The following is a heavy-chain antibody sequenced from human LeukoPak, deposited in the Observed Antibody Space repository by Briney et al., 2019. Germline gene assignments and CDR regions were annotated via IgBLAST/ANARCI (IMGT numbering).Heavy chain of an antibody. D-gene: IGHD1-26*01. Sequence: GGSLRLSCTASGFTFSSYAMSWVRQAPGKGLEWVSSISGSGDTTYYADSVKGRFTLSRDNSKKTLHMKMNSLRAEDTAVYTCVKGTDIVGATLFDYWGQGTRVTVSS. CDR2: ISGSGDTT. CDR3: VKGTDIVGATLFDY. V-gene: IGHV3-23*01. J-gene: IGHJ4*02. CDR1: GFTFSSYA.